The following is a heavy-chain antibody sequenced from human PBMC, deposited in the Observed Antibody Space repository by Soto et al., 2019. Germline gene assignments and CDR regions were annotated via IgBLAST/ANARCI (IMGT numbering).Heavy chain of an antibody. CDR2: IYLSDSDT. D-gene: IGHD6-19*01. CDR1: LSMFNSYW. CDR3: ARYSSGWPYYFDY. Sequence: KTLLKSSLSMFNSYWIPWVRQMPGKGLEWMGIIYLSDSDTRYSPSFQGRVTISADKSISTAYLQWSSLKASDTAMYYCARYSSGWPYYFDYWGQGTLVTSPQ. V-gene: IGHV5-51*01. J-gene: IGHJ4*02.